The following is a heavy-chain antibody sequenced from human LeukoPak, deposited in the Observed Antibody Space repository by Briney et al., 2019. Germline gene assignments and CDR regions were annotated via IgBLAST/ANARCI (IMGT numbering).Heavy chain of an antibody. J-gene: IGHJ4*02. D-gene: IGHD3-3*01. Sequence: GSLRLSCAASGFTFRSFALNWVRQSPGKGLEWVSLISGNGNKTYYANSVKGRFTITRDNSKNIMYLEMNSLRADDTAVYYCAKLPVTYDFWSGHYAFDTWGQGTPLTVSS. CDR1: GFTFRSFA. V-gene: IGHV3-23*01. CDR3: AKLPVTYDFWSGHYAFDT. CDR2: ISGNGNKT.